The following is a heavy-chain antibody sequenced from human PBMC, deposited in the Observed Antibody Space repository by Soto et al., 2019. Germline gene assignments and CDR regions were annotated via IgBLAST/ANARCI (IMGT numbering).Heavy chain of an antibody. Sequence: TLSLTCAVSGDSISSSNWWSWVRQPPGKGLEWIGEIYHSGSSNYNPSLKSRVTISVDKSKNQFSLNLTSVTAADTAVYYCARKVLGNTRYFDSWGQGTLVTVSS. D-gene: IGHD1-1*01. CDR2: IYHSGSS. V-gene: IGHV4-4*02. CDR3: ARKVLGNTRYFDS. CDR1: GDSISSSNW. J-gene: IGHJ4*02.